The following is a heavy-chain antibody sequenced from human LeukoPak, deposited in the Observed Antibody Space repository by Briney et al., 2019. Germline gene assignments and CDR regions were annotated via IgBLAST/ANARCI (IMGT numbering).Heavy chain of an antibody. J-gene: IGHJ4*01. CDR3: ARTVGARTFYFDH. CDR1: GGSISSGVYY. CDR2: IFYTGRV. Sequence: SETLSLTCTVSGGSISSGVYYWSWIRQHPGKGLEWMGYIFYTGRVSYNPSLKSRITISVDSMRNHFSLEVSSVTAADTAVYYCARTVGARTFYFDHWGHGTLVTVSS. D-gene: IGHD1-26*01. V-gene: IGHV4-31*03.